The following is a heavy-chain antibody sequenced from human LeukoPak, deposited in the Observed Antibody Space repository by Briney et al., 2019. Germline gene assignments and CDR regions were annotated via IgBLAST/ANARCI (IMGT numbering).Heavy chain of an antibody. CDR2: MSSSGNN. V-gene: IGHV4-61*02. D-gene: IGHD3-3*01. CDR3: ARGLKLRFLEWSHYYYMDV. CDR1: GDSISSGDYY. J-gene: IGHJ6*03. Sequence: SQTLSLTCTVSGDSISSGDYYWSWIRQPAGKGLEWIGRMSSSGNNDYNASLKSRVTMSVDTSKNQLSLKVISVTAADTAVYYCARGLKLRFLEWSHYYYMDVWGKGTTVTISS.